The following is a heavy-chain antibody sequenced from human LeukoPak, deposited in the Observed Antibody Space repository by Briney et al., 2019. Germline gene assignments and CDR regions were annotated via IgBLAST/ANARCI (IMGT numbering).Heavy chain of an antibody. D-gene: IGHD2-2*01. CDR3: ARHPTYQYCSSTSCQRVPFDY. Sequence: PSETLFLTCAASGYSISSGYYWGWIRQPPGKGLEWIGSIYHSGSTYYNPSLKSRVTISVDTSKNQFSLKLSSVTAADTAVYYCARHPTYQYCSSTSCQRVPFDYWGQGTLVTVSS. CDR2: IYHSGST. V-gene: IGHV4-38-2*01. CDR1: GYSISSGYY. J-gene: IGHJ4*02.